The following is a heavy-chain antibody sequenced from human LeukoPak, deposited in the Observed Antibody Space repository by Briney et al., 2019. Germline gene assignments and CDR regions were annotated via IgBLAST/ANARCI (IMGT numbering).Heavy chain of an antibody. V-gene: IGHV3-7*01. J-gene: IGHJ4*02. Sequence: DSVKGRFTISRDNAKNSLYLQMNSLRAEDTAVYYCARARSGYSYDYRGQGTLVTVSS. D-gene: IGHD3-3*01. CDR3: ARARSGYSYDY.